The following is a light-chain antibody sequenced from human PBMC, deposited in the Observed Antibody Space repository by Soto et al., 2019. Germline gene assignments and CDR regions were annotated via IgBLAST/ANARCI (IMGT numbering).Light chain of an antibody. CDR3: SSDTSISTYV. Sequence: QSALTQPASVSGSPGQSITISCTGTSSDVGGYNLVSWYQQHPDKAPKRMIYDVTNRPSGVSNRFSGSKSGNTASLTISGLQAEDEADYYCSSDTSISTYVFGTGTKVTV. CDR1: SSDVGGYNL. CDR2: DVT. J-gene: IGLJ1*01. V-gene: IGLV2-14*01.